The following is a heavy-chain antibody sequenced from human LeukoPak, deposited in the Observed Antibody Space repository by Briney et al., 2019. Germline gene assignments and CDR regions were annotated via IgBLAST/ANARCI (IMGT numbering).Heavy chain of an antibody. D-gene: IGHD4-11*01. CDR3: TRVEETATTAAIIRKYSYYYYYMDV. J-gene: IGHJ6*03. CDR2: IKQDGSEK. Sequence: GGSLRLSCAASGFTFSSYWMSWVRQAPGKGLEWVANIKQDGSEKHYVDSVKGRFTSSRDNAKNSLYLQMSSLRAEDTAVYYCTRVEETATTAAIIRKYSYYYYYMDVWGKGNTVTVSS. CDR1: GFTFSSYW. V-gene: IGHV3-7*01.